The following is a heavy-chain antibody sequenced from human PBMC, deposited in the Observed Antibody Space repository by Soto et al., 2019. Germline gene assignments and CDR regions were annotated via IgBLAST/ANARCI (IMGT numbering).Heavy chain of an antibody. J-gene: IGHJ3*02. CDR3: ARERDLGLSAFDI. CDR1: GYTFTGYY. Sequence: GASVKVSCKASGYTFTGYYMHWVRQAPGQGLEWMAWINPNSGGTNYAQKFQGWVTMTRDTSISTAYMELSRLRSDDTAVYYCARERDLGLSAFDIWGQGTMLSASS. V-gene: IGHV1-2*04. CDR2: INPNSGGT. D-gene: IGHD3-16*01.